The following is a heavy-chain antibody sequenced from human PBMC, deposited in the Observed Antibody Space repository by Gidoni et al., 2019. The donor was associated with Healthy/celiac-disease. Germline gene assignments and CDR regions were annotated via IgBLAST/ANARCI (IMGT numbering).Heavy chain of an antibody. Sequence: EVQLVESGGGLVKPGGSLRLSCAASGFPFSSYSMNWVRQAPGKGLEWVSSISSSSSYIYYADSVKGRFTISRDNAKNSLYLQMNSLRAEDTAVYYCARDSRNSGSYYRPYDYWGQGTLVTVSS. V-gene: IGHV3-21*01. CDR3: ARDSRNSGSYYRPYDY. J-gene: IGHJ4*02. CDR2: ISSSSSYI. D-gene: IGHD1-26*01. CDR1: GFPFSSYS.